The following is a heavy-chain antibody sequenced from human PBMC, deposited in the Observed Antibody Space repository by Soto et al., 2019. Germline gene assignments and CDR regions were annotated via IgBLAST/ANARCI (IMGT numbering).Heavy chain of an antibody. Sequence: SQTLSLTYTVSGGSISSSSYYWGWIRQPPGKGLEWIGSIYYSGSTYYNPSLKSRVTISVDTSKNQFSLKLSFVTAADTAVYYCATRSLTGSIDYWGQGTLVTVSS. V-gene: IGHV4-39*01. D-gene: IGHD7-27*01. CDR3: ATRSLTGSIDY. CDR2: IYYSGST. CDR1: GGSISSSSYY. J-gene: IGHJ4*02.